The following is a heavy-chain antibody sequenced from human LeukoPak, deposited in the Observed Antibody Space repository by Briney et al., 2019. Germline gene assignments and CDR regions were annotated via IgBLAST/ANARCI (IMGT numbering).Heavy chain of an antibody. J-gene: IGHJ6*02. V-gene: IGHV4-30-4*01. CDR2: IYYSGST. D-gene: IGHD2-21*02. Sequence: SETLSLTCTVSGGSISSGDYYWSWIRQPPGKGLEWIGYIYYSGSTYYNPSLKSRVTISVDTSKNQFSLKLSSVTAADTAVYYCARAGVVVTGSIDVWGQGTTVTVSS. CDR1: GGSISSGDYY. CDR3: ARAGVVVTGSIDV.